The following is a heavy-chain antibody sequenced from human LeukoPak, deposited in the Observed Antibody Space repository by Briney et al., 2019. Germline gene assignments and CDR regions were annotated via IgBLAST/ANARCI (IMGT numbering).Heavy chain of an antibody. CDR3: ARLLRAYDP. CDR1: GVSISAYY. D-gene: IGHD3-16*01. Sequence: SETLSLTCSVSGVSISAYYWSWIRQPAGKGLEWIGRIYPGESIYASENTNYNPSLKSRVSMSGDTSKNQFSLKLSSVTAADTAVYYCARLLRAYDPWAREPWSPSPQ. CDR2: IYPGESIYASENT. V-gene: IGHV4-4*07. J-gene: IGHJ5*02.